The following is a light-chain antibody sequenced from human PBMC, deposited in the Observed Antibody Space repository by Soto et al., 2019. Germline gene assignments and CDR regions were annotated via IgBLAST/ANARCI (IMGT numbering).Light chain of an antibody. CDR2: GAS. V-gene: IGKV3-20*01. CDR1: QSVSSSY. CDR3: QQYGSSPLT. Sequence: EIVLTQSPGTLSLSPGERATLSCRASQSVSSSYLAWYQQKPGPAPRLLIYGASTRATSIPDRFSGSGSGTYFTFTISRLESEDFVVYFCQQYGSSPLTFGGGTKVKIK. J-gene: IGKJ4*01.